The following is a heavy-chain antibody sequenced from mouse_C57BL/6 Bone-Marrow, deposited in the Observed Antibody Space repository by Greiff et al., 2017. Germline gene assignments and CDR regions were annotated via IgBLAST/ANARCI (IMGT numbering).Heavy chain of an antibody. J-gene: IGHJ1*03. CDR1: GYTFTSYG. V-gene: IGHV1-81*01. CDR3: AREGNYGWYFDV. Sequence: VQLQQSGAELARPGASVKLSCKASGYTFTSYGISWVKQRTGQGLEWIGEIYPRSGNTYYNEKFKGKATLTADKSSSTAYMELRSLTSEDSAVYFCAREGNYGWYFDVWGTGTTVTVSS. CDR2: IYPRSGNT. D-gene: IGHD2-1*01.